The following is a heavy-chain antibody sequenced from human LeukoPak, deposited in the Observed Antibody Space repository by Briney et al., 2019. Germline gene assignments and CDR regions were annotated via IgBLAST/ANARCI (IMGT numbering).Heavy chain of an antibody. J-gene: IGHJ3*02. CDR3: ARDSGFLKAAFDI. CDR2: INPNSGGT. CDR1: GYTFTGYY. D-gene: IGHD3-3*01. Sequence: GASVKGSCKASGYTFTGYYMHWVRQAPGQGLEWMGWINPNSGGTNYAQKFQGRVTMTRDTSISTAYMELSRLRSDDTAVYYCARDSGFLKAAFDIWGQGTMVTVSS. V-gene: IGHV1-2*02.